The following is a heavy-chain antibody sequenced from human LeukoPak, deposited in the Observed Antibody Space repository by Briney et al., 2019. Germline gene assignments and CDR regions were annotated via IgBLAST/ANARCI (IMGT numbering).Heavy chain of an antibody. V-gene: IGHV3-30-3*01. CDR2: ISYDGSNK. Sequence: GGSLRLSCAASGFTFSSHAMHWVRQAPGKGLEWVAVISYDGSNKYYADSVKGRFTISRDNSKNTLYLQMNSLRAEDTAVYYCARDRGVTEQWLVLLDYWGQGTLVTVSS. CDR3: ARDRGVTEQWLVLLDY. J-gene: IGHJ4*02. CDR1: GFTFSSHA. D-gene: IGHD6-19*01.